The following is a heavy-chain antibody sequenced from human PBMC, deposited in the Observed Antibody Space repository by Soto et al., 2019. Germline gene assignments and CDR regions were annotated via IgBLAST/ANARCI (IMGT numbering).Heavy chain of an antibody. CDR2: IWYDGSNK. D-gene: IGHD3-22*01. J-gene: IGHJ1*01. Sequence: QVQLVESGGGVVQPGRSLRLSCAASGFTFSSYGMHWVRQAPGKGLEWVAVIWYDGSNKYYADSVKGRFTISRDNSKNTLYLQMNSLRAEDTAVYYCARGGYYDSSGYYKSYEYFQHWGQGTLVTVSS. CDR3: ARGGYYDSSGYYKSYEYFQH. CDR1: GFTFSSYG. V-gene: IGHV3-33*01.